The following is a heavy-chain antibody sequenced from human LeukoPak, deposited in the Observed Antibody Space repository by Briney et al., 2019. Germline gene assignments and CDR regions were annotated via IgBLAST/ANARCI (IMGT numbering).Heavy chain of an antibody. CDR1: GYTFTSYA. V-gene: IGHV1-18*01. CDR3: ARSYDIFHFYMDV. CDR2: ISGHSTNR. Sequence: ASVKVSCKASGYTFTSYAISWVRQASGQGPEWMGWISGHSTNRKIAQKFQGRVTMTTDTSTSTATMELRSLRSDDTAVYYCARSYDIFHFYMDVWGEGTTVTVSS. J-gene: IGHJ6*03. D-gene: IGHD3-9*01.